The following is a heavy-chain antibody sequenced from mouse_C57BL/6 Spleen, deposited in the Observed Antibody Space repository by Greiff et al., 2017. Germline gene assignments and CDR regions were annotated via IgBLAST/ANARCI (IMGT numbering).Heavy chain of an antibody. CDR3: ARYWYFDV. CDR1: GYTFTSYW. CDR2: IDPSDSET. Sequence: QVQLQQPGAELVRPGSSVKLSCKASGYTFTSYWMHWVKQRPIQGLEWIGNIDPSDSETNYNQKFKDKATLTVDKSSSTAYMQLSSLTSEDYSVYCCARYWYFDVWGTGTTVTVSS. J-gene: IGHJ1*03. V-gene: IGHV1-52*01.